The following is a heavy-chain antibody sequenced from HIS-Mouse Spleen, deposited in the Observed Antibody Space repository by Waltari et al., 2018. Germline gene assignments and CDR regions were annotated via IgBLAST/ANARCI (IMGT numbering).Heavy chain of an antibody. CDR1: GGSIRSCSYY. Sequence: QLQLQESGPGLVKPSETLSLTCTVPGGSIRSCSYYWARNRQPPGKGLEWIGSIYSSGSTYYNPSLKSRVTISVDTSKNQFSLKLSSVTAADTAVYYCAREIPYSSSWYDWYFDLWGRGTLVTVSS. D-gene: IGHD6-13*01. J-gene: IGHJ2*01. CDR2: IYSSGST. CDR3: AREIPYSSSWYDWYFDL. V-gene: IGHV4-39*07.